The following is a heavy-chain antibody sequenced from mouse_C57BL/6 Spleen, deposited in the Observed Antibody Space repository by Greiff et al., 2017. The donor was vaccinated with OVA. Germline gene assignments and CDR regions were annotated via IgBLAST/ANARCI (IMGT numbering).Heavy chain of an antibody. CDR1: GYTFTSYW. CDR3: ARWGANWDYFDY. D-gene: IGHD4-1*01. J-gene: IGHJ2*01. V-gene: IGHV1-72*01. CDR2: IDPHSGGT. Sequence: QVHVKQPGAELVKPGASVKLSCKASGYTFTSYWMHWVKQRPGRGLEWIGRIDPHSGGTKYNEKFKSKATLTVDKPSSTAYMQLSSLTSEDSAVYYCARWGANWDYFDYWGQGTTLTVSS.